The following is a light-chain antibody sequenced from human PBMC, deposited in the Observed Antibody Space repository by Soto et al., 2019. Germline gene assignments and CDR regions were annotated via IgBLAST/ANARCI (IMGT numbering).Light chain of an antibody. CDR3: QQHNSYPWT. CDR2: KAS. V-gene: IGKV1-5*03. Sequence: DIQMTQSPSTLSASVGDRVTITCRASQSISSWLAWYQQKPGKAPKLLIYKASSLESGVPSRFSGSGSGTQFTLTISSLQPHDFAAYYCQQHNSYPWTFGQGTKVEI. CDR1: QSISSW. J-gene: IGKJ1*01.